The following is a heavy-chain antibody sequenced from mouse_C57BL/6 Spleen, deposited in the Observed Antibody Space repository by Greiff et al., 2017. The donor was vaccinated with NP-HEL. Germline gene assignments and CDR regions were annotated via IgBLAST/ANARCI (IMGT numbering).Heavy chain of an antibody. Sequence: QVQLQQPGAELVKPGASVKLSCKASGYTFTSYWMQWVKQRPGQGLEWIGEIDPSDSYTNYNQKFKGKATLTVDTSSSTAYMQRSSLTSEDSAVYYCARYYGSKSSDYWGQGTTLTVSS. V-gene: IGHV1-50*01. J-gene: IGHJ2*01. CDR2: IDPSDSYT. D-gene: IGHD1-1*01. CDR3: ARYYGSKSSDY. CDR1: GYTFTSYW.